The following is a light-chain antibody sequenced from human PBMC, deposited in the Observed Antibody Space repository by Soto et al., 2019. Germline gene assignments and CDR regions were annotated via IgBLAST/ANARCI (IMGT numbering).Light chain of an antibody. V-gene: IGKV2-24*01. CDR1: QSLVHSDGNTY. Sequence: DGVMTQTPLSSPVTLGQPASISCRASQSLVHSDGNTYLTWLHQRPGQPPRLLLYKISNRFSGVTDTFSGSGAGTDYTLKISRVAAEDVGVYYCMQETQFPWTVDQGTKVEIK. CDR2: KIS. CDR3: MQETQFPWT. J-gene: IGKJ1*01.